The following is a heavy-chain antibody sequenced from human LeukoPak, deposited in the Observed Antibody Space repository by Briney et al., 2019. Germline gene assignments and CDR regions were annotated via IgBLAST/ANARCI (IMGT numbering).Heavy chain of an antibody. Sequence: GGSLRLSCTVSGLTFSDYAMNWVRQAPGKGLEWVSAISGTGGGKYYAESVKGRFTISRANSKNTLYLQMNSLRAEDTAVYYCARVLSGSYVPYYYYYYMDVWGKGTTVTISS. CDR2: ISGTGGGK. CDR1: GLTFSDYA. J-gene: IGHJ6*03. D-gene: IGHD1-26*01. CDR3: ARVLSGSYVPYYYYYYMDV. V-gene: IGHV3-23*01.